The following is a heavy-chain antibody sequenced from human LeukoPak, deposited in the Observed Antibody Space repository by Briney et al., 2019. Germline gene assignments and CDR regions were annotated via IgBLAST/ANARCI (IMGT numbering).Heavy chain of an antibody. CDR3: ARDHVLLWFGETPSYYFDY. D-gene: IGHD3-10*01. Sequence: GGSLRLSCAASGFTFSSYSMHWVRQAPGKGLEWVAVISYDGSNKYYADSVKGRFTISRDNSKNRLYLQMNSLRAEDTAVYYCARDHVLLWFGETPSYYFDYWGQGTLVTVSS. CDR2: ISYDGSNK. CDR1: GFTFSSYS. J-gene: IGHJ4*02. V-gene: IGHV3-30*04.